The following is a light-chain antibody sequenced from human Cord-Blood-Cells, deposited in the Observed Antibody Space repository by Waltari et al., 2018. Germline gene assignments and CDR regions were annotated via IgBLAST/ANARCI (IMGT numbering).Light chain of an antibody. V-gene: IGKV1-27*01. CDR3: QKYNSAPFT. CDR2: AAS. CDR1: QGISNY. J-gene: IGKJ3*01. Sequence: DIQMKQSPTSMYPSVGDRVTITCRASQGISNYLAWYQQKPGKVPKLLIYAASTLQSGVPSRFSGSGSGTDFTLTISSLQPEDVATYYCQKYNSAPFTFGPGTKVDIK.